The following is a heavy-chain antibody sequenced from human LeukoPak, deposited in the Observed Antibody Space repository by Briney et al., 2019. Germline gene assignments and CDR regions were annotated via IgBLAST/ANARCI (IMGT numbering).Heavy chain of an antibody. J-gene: IGHJ5*02. CDR2: ISSTSGTI. V-gene: IGHV3-48*02. CDR1: GFTFSSYS. CDR3: ARSAGGSYYDWFDP. D-gene: IGHD1-26*01. Sequence: PGGSLRLSCAASGFTFSSYSMNWVRQAPGKGLEWLSYISSTSGTIYYADSVKGRFITSRDNAKNSLYLQMNSLRDEDTAVYYCARSAGGSYYDWFDPWGQGTLVTVSS.